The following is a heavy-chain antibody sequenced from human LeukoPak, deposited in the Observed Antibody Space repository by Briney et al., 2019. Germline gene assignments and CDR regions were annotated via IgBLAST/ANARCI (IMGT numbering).Heavy chain of an antibody. J-gene: IGHJ3*02. CDR1: GFTFSTYA. Sequence: GGSLRLSCATSGFTFSTYAMTWVRQAPGKGLEWVSTISDSGGRTYYADSVKGRFTFSRDNSKNTLYLQMNSLRAEDTAVYYCAKVTGSGSYLADAFDIWGHGTVVTVSS. CDR2: ISDSGGRT. CDR3: AKVTGSGSYLADAFDI. V-gene: IGHV3-23*01. D-gene: IGHD3-10*01.